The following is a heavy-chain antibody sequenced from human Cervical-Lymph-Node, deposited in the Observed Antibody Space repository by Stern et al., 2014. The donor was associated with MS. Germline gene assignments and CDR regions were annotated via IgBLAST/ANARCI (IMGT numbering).Heavy chain of an antibody. CDR2: IHWDDDK. CDR3: AHSSGTIFGVISDYAFDF. Sequence: QITLKESGPTLVKPTQTLTLTCTFSGFSLSTSGVGVGWIRQPPGKALEWLSLIHWDDDKRYSPSLKSWLTITKDTSKNHVVLTMTNMDPVDTATYYCAHSSGTIFGVISDYAFDFWGQGTMVTVSS. V-gene: IGHV2-5*02. J-gene: IGHJ3*01. D-gene: IGHD3-3*01. CDR1: GFSLSTSGVG.